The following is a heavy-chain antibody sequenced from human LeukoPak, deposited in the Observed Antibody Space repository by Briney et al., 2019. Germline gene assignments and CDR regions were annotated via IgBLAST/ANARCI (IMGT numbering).Heavy chain of an antibody. CDR2: ISHSGGTT. CDR1: GFTFSSYA. CDR3: AKTGNPATGDY. D-gene: IGHD1-1*01. Sequence: PGGSLRLSCAAPGFTFSSYAMSWVRQAPGKGLEWVSAISHSGGTTYYADSVKGRFTISRDNSKNTLYLQMNSLRTEDTAVYYCAKTGNPATGDYWGQGTLVTVSS. J-gene: IGHJ4*02. V-gene: IGHV3-23*01.